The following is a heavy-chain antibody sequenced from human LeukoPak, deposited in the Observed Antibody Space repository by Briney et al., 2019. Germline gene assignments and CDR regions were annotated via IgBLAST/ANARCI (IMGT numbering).Heavy chain of an antibody. CDR1: GYTLTELS. D-gene: IGHD3-3*01. Sequence: ASVKVSCKVSGYTLTELSMHWVRQAPGKGLEWMGGFDPEDGETIYARKFQGRVTMTEDTSTDTAYMELSSLRSEDTAVYYCAFGFRSDDFWSGYYTRDYYYGMDVWGQGTTVTVSS. J-gene: IGHJ6*02. CDR3: AFGFRSDDFWSGYYTRDYYYGMDV. V-gene: IGHV1-24*01. CDR2: FDPEDGET.